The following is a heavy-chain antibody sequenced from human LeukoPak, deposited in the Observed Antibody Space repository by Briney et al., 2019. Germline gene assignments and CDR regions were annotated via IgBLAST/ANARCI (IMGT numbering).Heavy chain of an antibody. V-gene: IGHV4-39*01. Sequence: SETLSLTCTVSGGSFSSSSYYWGWIRQPPGKGLEWIGSIYYSGSTYYNPSLKSRVTISVDTSKNQFSLKLSSVTAADTAVYYCARLILLWFGDRQDYWGQGTLVTVSS. CDR3: ARLILLWFGDRQDY. CDR1: GGSFSSSSYY. J-gene: IGHJ4*02. CDR2: IYYSGST. D-gene: IGHD3-10*01.